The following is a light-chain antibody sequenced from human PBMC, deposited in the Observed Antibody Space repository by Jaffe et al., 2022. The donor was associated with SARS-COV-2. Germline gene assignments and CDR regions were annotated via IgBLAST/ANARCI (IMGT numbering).Light chain of an antibody. CDR1: QSISSY. V-gene: IGKV1-39*01. CDR3: QQSFSTPRT. J-gene: IGKJ1*01. CDR2: AAS. Sequence: DTQMTQSPSSLSASVGDRVTITCRASQSISSYLNWYQQKPGKAPKLLIYAASNLQGGVPSRFSGGGSGTDFTLTISSLQPEDFATYYCQQSFSTPRTFGQGTKVEI.